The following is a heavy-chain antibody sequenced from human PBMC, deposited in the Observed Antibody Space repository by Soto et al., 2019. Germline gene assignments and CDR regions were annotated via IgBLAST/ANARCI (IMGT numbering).Heavy chain of an antibody. V-gene: IGHV1-69*01. CDR3: ASAEVATTYFDY. J-gene: IGHJ4*01. CDR2: IIPAFGSP. D-gene: IGHD5-12*01. CDR1: GGTFSTYS. Sequence: QVQLVQSGAEVKKPGSSVKVSCKASGGTFSTYSIDWVRQAPGQGLEWMGGIIPAFGSPNYAQRFQGRVTIAADESTSTAYMELSSLRSDDTAVYYCASAEVATTYFDYGCHGTLVTVSS.